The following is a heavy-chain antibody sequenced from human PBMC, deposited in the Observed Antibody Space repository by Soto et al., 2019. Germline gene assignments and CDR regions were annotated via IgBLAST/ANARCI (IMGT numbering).Heavy chain of an antibody. CDR1: GGSISSSSYY. D-gene: IGHD2-8*01. CDR3: ASSQRDSIGIVLMVYAQDFDY. V-gene: IGHV4-39*01. CDR2: IYYSGST. Sequence: SETLSLTCTVSGGSISSSSYYWGWIRQPPGKGLEWIGSIYYSGSTYYNPSLKSRVTISVDTSKNQFSLKLSSVTAADTAVYYCASSQRDSIGIVLMVYAQDFDYWGQGTLVTVSS. J-gene: IGHJ4*02.